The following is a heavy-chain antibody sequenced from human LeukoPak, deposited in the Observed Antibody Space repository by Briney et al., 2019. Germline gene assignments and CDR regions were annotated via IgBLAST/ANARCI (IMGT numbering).Heavy chain of an antibody. D-gene: IGHD3-10*02. CDR3: ASVRGVPGY. CDR1: GGSFSGYY. CDR2: INHSGST. V-gene: IGHV4-34*01. Sequence: SETLSLTCAVYGGSFSGYYWSWIRQPPGKGLEWIGEINHSGSTNYNPSLKSRVTMSVDTSKNQFSLKLSSVTAADTAVYYCASVRGVPGYWGQGTLVTVSS. J-gene: IGHJ4*02.